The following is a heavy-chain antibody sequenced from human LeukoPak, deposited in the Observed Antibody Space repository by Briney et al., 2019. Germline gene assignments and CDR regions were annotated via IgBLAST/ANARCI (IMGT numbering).Heavy chain of an antibody. CDR2: FDPEDGET. CDR1: GYTLTELS. V-gene: IGHV1-24*01. Sequence: GASVKVSCKVSGYTLTELSMHWVRQAPGKGLEWMGGFDPEDGETIYAQKFQGRVTMTEDTSTDTAYMELSSLRSEDTAVYYCATPAMIMFGGVIGFDYWGQGTLVTVSS. D-gene: IGHD3-16*02. J-gene: IGHJ4*02. CDR3: ATPAMIMFGGVIGFDY.